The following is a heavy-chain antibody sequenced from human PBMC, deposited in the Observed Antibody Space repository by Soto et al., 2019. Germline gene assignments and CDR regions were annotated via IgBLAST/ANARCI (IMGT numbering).Heavy chain of an antibody. CDR2: ISSPSSSI. CDR1: GFNFSTYS. CDR3: ARDLTFPATRRGMDV. J-gene: IGHJ6*02. V-gene: IGHV3-48*02. Sequence: GGSLRLSCAASGFNFSTYSMNWVRQAPGKGLEWVSYISSPSSSIYYADSLKGRFIISRDNAKNSLYLQMNSLRDEDTAVYYCARDLTFPATRRGMDVWGQGTTVTVSS.